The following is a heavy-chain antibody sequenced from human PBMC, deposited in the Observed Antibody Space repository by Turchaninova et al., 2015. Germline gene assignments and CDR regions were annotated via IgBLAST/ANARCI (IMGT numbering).Heavy chain of an antibody. D-gene: IGHD3-3*01. Sequence: QITLKESGPTLVKPTQTLTLTCTFSGLSLSTSGVGVGWIRPPPGQALECLALIYWDADTRYSPSLKNRLTITKDTSKNQVVLSRTNMDPVDTATYFCAHIFGQNWGREVYFDYWGQGILVTVSS. CDR2: IYWDADT. CDR1: GLSLSTSGVG. J-gene: IGHJ4*02. V-gene: IGHV2-5*02. CDR3: AHIFGQNWGREVYFDY.